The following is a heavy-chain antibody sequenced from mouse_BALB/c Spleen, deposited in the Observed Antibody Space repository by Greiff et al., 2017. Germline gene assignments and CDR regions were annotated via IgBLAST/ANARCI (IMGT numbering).Heavy chain of an antibody. D-gene: IGHD2-1*01. V-gene: IGHV5-12-2*01. CDR3: ARGGGNYVWFAY. CDR2: ISNGGGST. Sequence: EVHLVESGGGLVQPGGSLKLSCAASGFTFSSYTMSWVRQTPEKRLEWVAYISNGGGSTYYPDTVKGRFTISRDNAKNTLYLQMSSLKSEDTAMYYCARGGGNYVWFAYWGQGTLVTVSA. J-gene: IGHJ3*01. CDR1: GFTFSSYT.